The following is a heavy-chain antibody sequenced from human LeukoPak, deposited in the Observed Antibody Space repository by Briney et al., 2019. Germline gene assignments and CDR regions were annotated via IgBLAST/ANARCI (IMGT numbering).Heavy chain of an antibody. CDR1: GGSISSSSYY. J-gene: IGHJ4*02. V-gene: IGHV4-39*01. CDR3: AKHYMGSSYNRGLDY. CDR2: IYYSGST. D-gene: IGHD3-10*01. Sequence: SETLSLTCTVSGGSISSSSYYWGWIRQPPGKGLEWIGSIYYSGSTYYNPSLESRVTISVDTSKNQFSLKLSSVTAADTAIYYCAKHYMGSSYNRGLDYWGQGTLVTVSS.